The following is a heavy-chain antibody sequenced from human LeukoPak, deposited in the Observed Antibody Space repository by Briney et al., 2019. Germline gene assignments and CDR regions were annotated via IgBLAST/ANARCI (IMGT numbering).Heavy chain of an antibody. Sequence: SETLSLTCTVSGGSISSSNYYWGWIRQPPGKGLEWIGEINHSGSTNYNPSLKSRVTISVDTSKNQFSLKLSSVTAADTAVYYCARAGFGGYQLPYFDYWGQGTLVTVSS. J-gene: IGHJ4*02. CDR2: INHSGST. CDR1: GGSISSSNYY. V-gene: IGHV4-39*07. D-gene: IGHD2-2*01. CDR3: ARAGFGGYQLPYFDY.